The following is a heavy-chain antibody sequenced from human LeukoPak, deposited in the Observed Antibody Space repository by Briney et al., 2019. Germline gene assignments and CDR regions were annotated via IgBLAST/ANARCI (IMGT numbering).Heavy chain of an antibody. D-gene: IGHD3-3*01. V-gene: IGHV4-59*01. CDR2: IYYSGST. Sequence: SETLSLTCTVSGGSISSYYWSWIRQPPGKGLEWIGYIYYSGSTNYNPSLKSRVTISVDTSKNQFSLKLSSVTAVDTAVYYCARADTMDWFDPWGQGTLVTVSS. CDR3: ARADTMDWFDP. CDR1: GGSISSYY. J-gene: IGHJ5*02.